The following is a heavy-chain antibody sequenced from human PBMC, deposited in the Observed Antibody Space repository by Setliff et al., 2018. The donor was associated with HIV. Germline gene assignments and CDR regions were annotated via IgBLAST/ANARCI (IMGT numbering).Heavy chain of an antibody. CDR3: ARDKTGDLWYFDS. CDR1: GYTFTENY. Sequence: SVKVSCKASGYTFTENYIHWVRQAPGQGLEWMGWSNPFFRTTNYAQKFQGRVTVTADISTSTAYMELRSLRSDDTAVYYCARDKTGDLWYFDSWGQGTLVTVSS. V-gene: IGHV1-69*06. D-gene: IGHD7-27*01. J-gene: IGHJ4*02. CDR2: SNPFFRTT.